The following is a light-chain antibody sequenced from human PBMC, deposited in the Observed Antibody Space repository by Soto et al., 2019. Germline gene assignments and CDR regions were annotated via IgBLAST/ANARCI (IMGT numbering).Light chain of an antibody. V-gene: IGKV3-15*01. CDR3: QQYNNWLWT. CDR2: GAS. Sequence: EIVVTESPATLSLSPGEGATLSCRASQSISSNLAWYQQKPGQAPRLVIYGASTRATGIPARFSGSGSGTEFTLTNSSLQSEDFAVYYCQQYNNWLWTFGQGTKVDIK. CDR1: QSISSN. J-gene: IGKJ1*01.